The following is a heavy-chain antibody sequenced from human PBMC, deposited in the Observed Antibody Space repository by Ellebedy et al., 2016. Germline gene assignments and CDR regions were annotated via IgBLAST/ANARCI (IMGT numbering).Heavy chain of an antibody. CDR1: GFTFSSYA. J-gene: IGHJ4*02. Sequence: GESLKISXAASGFTFSSYAMSWVRQAPGKGLEWVSAISGSGGSTYYADSVKGRFTISRDNSKNTLDLQMNSLRAEDTAVYYCAKGRGTSSWYRVDYWGQGTLVTVSS. V-gene: IGHV3-23*01. CDR3: AKGRGTSSWYRVDY. CDR2: ISGSGGST. D-gene: IGHD6-13*01.